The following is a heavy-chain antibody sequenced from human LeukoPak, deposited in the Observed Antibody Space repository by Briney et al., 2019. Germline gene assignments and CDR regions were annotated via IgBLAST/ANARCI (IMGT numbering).Heavy chain of an antibody. CDR3: ARHHYYDSSGYSS. Sequence: SETPSLTCTVSGGSISSSSYYWGWIRQTPGKGLEWIGSLYYSGSTYYNPSLKSRVTISVDTSKNQFSLKLSSVTAADTAVYYCARHHYYDSSGYSSWGQGTLVTVSS. V-gene: IGHV4-39*01. J-gene: IGHJ4*02. D-gene: IGHD3-22*01. CDR1: GGSISSSSYY. CDR2: LYYSGST.